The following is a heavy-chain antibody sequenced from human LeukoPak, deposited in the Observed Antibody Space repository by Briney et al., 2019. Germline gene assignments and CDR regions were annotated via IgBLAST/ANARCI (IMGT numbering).Heavy chain of an antibody. V-gene: IGHV3-21*01. CDR1: GFTFSSYS. J-gene: IGHJ4*02. Sequence: GGSLRLSCAASGFTFSSYSMNWVRQAPGKGLEWVSSISSSSSYIYYADSVKGRFTISRDNAKNSLYLQMNSLRAEDTAVYHCARDAPAVGYCSSTSCYPDYWGQGTLVTVSS. CDR2: ISSSSSYI. D-gene: IGHD2-2*01. CDR3: ARDAPAVGYCSSTSCYPDY.